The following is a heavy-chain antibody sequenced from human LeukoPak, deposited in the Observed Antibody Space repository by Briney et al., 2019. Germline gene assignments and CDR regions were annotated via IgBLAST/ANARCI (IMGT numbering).Heavy chain of an antibody. CDR3: ARESPRGVGYGMDV. CDR2: ISSSSETI. Sequence: QPGGSLRLSCAASGFTFSDYNMNWVRQAPGKGLEWISYISSSSETIYYAASVEGRFTISRDNAKNSLYLQMNSLRGEDTAVYHCARESPRGVGYGMDVWGQGTTVTVSS. D-gene: IGHD3-10*01. V-gene: IGHV3-48*01. CDR1: GFTFSDYN. J-gene: IGHJ6*02.